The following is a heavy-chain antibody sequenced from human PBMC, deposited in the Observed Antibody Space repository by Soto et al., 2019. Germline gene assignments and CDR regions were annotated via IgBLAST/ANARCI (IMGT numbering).Heavy chain of an antibody. Sequence: YVTLSLTGSVYRGTYSGYYWSCIRQPPGKGLEWIGEIYHSGSSYYNPFLKSRVTRSVDRCKNQFSLKLSPVTAAPTAVAYGSSIAGAGYFDYSGQGPLV. CDR2: IYHSGSS. CDR3: SSIAGAGYFDY. J-gene: IGHJ4*02. V-gene: IGHV4-34*01. CDR1: RGTYSGYY. D-gene: IGHD6-13*01.